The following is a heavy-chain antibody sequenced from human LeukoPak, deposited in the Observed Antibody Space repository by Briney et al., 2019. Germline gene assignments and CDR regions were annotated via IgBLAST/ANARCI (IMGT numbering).Heavy chain of an antibody. CDR3: ATYVPSGSFDY. J-gene: IGHJ4*02. CDR2: INPNSGGT. Sequence: ASVKVSCKASGYTFTGYYMHWVRQAPGQGLEWMGWINPNSGGTNYAQKFQGRVTMTEDTSTDTAYMELSSLRSEDTAVYYCATYVPSGSFDYWGQGTLVTVSS. V-gene: IGHV1-2*02. D-gene: IGHD3-10*01. CDR1: GYTFTGYY.